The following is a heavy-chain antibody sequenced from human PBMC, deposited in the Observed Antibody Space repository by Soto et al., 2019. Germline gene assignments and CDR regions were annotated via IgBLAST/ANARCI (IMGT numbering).Heavy chain of an antibody. CDR1: GFTFSSYA. D-gene: IGHD3-22*01. CDR2: ISYDGSNK. CDR3: ARYVENYDSSGYYLDY. J-gene: IGHJ4*02. Sequence: PGGSLRLSCAASGFTFSSYAMHWVRQAPGKGLEWVAVISYDGSNKYYADSVKGRFTISRGNSKNTLYLQMNSLRAEDTAVYYCARYVENYDSSGYYLDYWGQGTLVTVSS. V-gene: IGHV3-30-3*01.